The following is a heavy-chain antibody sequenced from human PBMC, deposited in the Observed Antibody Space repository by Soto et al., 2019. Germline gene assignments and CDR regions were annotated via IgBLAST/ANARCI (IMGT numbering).Heavy chain of an antibody. CDR2: ISSSGTGI. CDR3: ARAYSDAFDI. Sequence: KTEGSLRLSCAASGFTFSDYYMTWIRQAPGKGLEWVSYISSSGTGIYYPDSVKGRFTISRDNAKNSLYLQMSSLRAEDTAVYYCARAYSDAFDIWGQGTMVTVSS. D-gene: IGHD2-15*01. CDR1: GFTFSDYY. J-gene: IGHJ3*02. V-gene: IGHV3-11*01.